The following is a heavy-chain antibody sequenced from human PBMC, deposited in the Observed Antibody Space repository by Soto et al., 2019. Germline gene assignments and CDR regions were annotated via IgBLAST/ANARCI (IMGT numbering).Heavy chain of an antibody. CDR3: ARGSGYDFRYFDY. CDR2: INSDGSST. J-gene: IGHJ4*02. D-gene: IGHD5-12*01. Sequence: GGSLRLSCAASGFTFSSYWMHWVRQAPGKGLVWVSRINSDGSSTSYEDSVKGRFTISRDNAKNTLYLQMNSLRAEDTAVYYCARGSGYDFRYFDYWGQGTLVTVSS. CDR1: GFTFSSYW. V-gene: IGHV3-74*01.